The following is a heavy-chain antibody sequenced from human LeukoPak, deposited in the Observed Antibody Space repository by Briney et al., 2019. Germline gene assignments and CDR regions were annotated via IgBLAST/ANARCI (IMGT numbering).Heavy chain of an antibody. CDR2: IKQDGSQK. J-gene: IGHJ4*02. CDR3: ARGFCTSGRCSKYDY. CDR1: RSTFSNYW. D-gene: IGHD2-15*01. Sequence: GGSLRLSCAASRSTFSNYWMSWVRQAPGKGPEWVAKIKQDGSQKYYVDSVTGRFTISRDNAKNSLYLQMNSLRADDTAVYYCARGFCTSGRCSKYDYWGQGTLVTVSS. V-gene: IGHV3-7*01.